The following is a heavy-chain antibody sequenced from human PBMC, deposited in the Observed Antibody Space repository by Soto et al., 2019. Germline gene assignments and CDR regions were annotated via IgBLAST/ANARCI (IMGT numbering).Heavy chain of an antibody. D-gene: IGHD6-13*01. CDR1: GITVSNNY. J-gene: IGHJ6*02. CDR2: IYSNGDT. V-gene: IGHV3-66*01. CDR3: ARDPPGIAAAGGG. Sequence: EVQLVESGGGLVQPGGSLRLSCAASGITVSNNYMSWVRQAPGKGLECVSLIYSNGDTSYADSVKGRFTISRDNSKNTVYLQMNSLRAEDTAVYYCARDPPGIAAAGGGWGQGTTVTVSS.